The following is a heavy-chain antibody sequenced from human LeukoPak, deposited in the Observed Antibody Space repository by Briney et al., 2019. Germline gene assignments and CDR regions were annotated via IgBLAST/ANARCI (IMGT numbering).Heavy chain of an antibody. V-gene: IGHV3-49*04. J-gene: IGHJ4*02. CDR1: GFTFIVFA. CDR3: TRNYNTQDFDY. D-gene: IGHD3-22*01. CDR2: IRSSPNGGTT. Sequence: GGSLRLSCTTSGFTFIVFAINWVRQAPGKGLEWVGIIRSSPNGGTTEYGTSVKGRFTISRDDSKNIAYLQMNSLKTEDTAVYYCTRNYNTQDFDYWGRGTLVTVSS.